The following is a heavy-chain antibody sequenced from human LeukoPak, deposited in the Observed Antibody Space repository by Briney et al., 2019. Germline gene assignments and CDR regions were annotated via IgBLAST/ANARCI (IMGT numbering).Heavy chain of an antibody. D-gene: IGHD6-6*01. CDR1: GFTFSSYE. Sequence: GGSLRLSCAASGFTFSSYEMNWVRQAPGKGLEWLSYINHDGETIYYADSVKGRLTISRDNAKNSAYLQMNSLRAEDTAVYYCARDAEYSSSSYVDYWGQGTLVTVSS. J-gene: IGHJ4*02. CDR3: ARDAEYSSSSYVDY. CDR2: INHDGETI. V-gene: IGHV3-48*03.